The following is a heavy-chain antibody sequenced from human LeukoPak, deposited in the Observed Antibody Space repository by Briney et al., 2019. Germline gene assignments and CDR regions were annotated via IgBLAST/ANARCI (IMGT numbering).Heavy chain of an antibody. CDR2: INPGGGST. D-gene: IGHD5-24*01. CDR3: AKLKEEEY. J-gene: IGHJ4*02. Sequence: ASVKVSCKASGYTFTSYYIRWGRQAPGQGLEWMGIINPGGGSTTYAQRFQGRVTMTRDTSTSTVYMELSSLRSEDTAVYYCAKLKEEEYWGQGTLVTVSS. V-gene: IGHV1-46*01. CDR1: GYTFTSYY.